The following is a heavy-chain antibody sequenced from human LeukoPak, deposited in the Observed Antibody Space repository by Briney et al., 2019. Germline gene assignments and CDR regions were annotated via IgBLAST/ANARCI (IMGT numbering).Heavy chain of an antibody. CDR3: ARGADGVSSNSRGWFDP. D-gene: IGHD2-15*01. V-gene: IGHV3-21*01. CDR2: ISSSSSYI. Sequence: GGSLRLSCAGSGFTFNTYNMNWVRQAPGKGLEWVSSISSSSSYIYYADSVKGRFTISRDNAKNSLYLQMNSLRAEDTAVYYCARGADGVSSNSRGWFDPWGQGTLVTVSS. CDR1: GFTFNTYN. J-gene: IGHJ5*02.